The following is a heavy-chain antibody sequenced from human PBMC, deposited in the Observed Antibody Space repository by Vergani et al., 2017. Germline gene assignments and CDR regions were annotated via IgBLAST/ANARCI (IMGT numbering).Heavy chain of an antibody. V-gene: IGHV4-61*02. CDR2: IYVSGIT. J-gene: IGHJ3*01. CDR1: GASINNDFYY. Sequence: QVQLQESGPGLVKPSQTLSLTCTVSGASINNDFYYWHWIRQPAGKGLEWIGRIYVSGITDYNSSLQSRVSMSVDTSKNQFSLTLTSVTAADTAVYYCARDNKQLHPSAFDLWPEGTMVTVSS. CDR3: ARDNKQLHPSAFDL. D-gene: IGHD4-23*01.